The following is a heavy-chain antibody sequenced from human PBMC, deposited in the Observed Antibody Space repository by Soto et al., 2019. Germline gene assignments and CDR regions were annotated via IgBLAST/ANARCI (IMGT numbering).Heavy chain of an antibody. Sequence: QVQVVQSGAEVKKPGASVKVSCKASGYTFTSFYLHWVRQAPGRGLEWMGRINPSGGSTSYAQRFQGRVTVTRDTSTSTVYMELSSLRSDDTAVYYCARGGSVAVVTDGFDHWGQGTLVTVSS. CDR3: ARGGSVAVVTDGFDH. CDR1: GYTFTSFY. J-gene: IGHJ4*02. CDR2: INPSGGST. D-gene: IGHD2-21*02. V-gene: IGHV1-46*01.